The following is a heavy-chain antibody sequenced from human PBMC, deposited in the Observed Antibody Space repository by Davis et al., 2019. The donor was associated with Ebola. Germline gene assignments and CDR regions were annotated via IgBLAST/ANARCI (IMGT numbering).Heavy chain of an antibody. CDR2: ISVGGGST. CDR3: AKEGSYCSSTSCKKGDAFDI. V-gene: IGHV3-23*01. CDR1: GFTFSSYW. Sequence: ESLKISCAASGFTFSSYWMSWVRQAPGKGLEWVSAISVGGGSTYYADSVKGRFTISRDNSKNTLYLQMNSLRAEDTAVYYCAKEGSYCSSTSCKKGDAFDIWGQGTMVTVSS. D-gene: IGHD2-2*01. J-gene: IGHJ3*02.